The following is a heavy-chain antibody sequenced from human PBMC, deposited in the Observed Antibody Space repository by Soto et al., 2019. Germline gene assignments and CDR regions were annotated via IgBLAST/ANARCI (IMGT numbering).Heavy chain of an antibody. J-gene: IGHJ5*02. Sequence: SETLSLTCAVSGGSVSSGSYYWSWIRQPPGKGLEWIGYIYYSGSTNYNPSLKSRVTISVDTSKNQFSLKLSSVTAADTAVYYCARSVRTAQQLVWMIPNWFAPWGQGTLVTVSS. D-gene: IGHD6-6*01. V-gene: IGHV4-61*01. CDR2: IYYSGST. CDR1: GGSVSSGSYY. CDR3: ARSVRTAQQLVWMIPNWFAP.